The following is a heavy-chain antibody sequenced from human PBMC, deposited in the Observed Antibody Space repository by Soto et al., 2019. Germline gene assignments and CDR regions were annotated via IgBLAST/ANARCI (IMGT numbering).Heavy chain of an antibody. J-gene: IGHJ3*02. V-gene: IGHV4-59*01. Sequence: SETMSITCTVYDLSISSSYWSWIRQPPWKVLEWIGCIYYSGSTNYNPSLKCRVTISVYTSKNQFSLKLSSVTASDTAVYYCARGLISGYYLYDAFDIWGQGTMVT. CDR2: IYYSGST. D-gene: IGHD3-22*01. CDR1: DLSISSSY. CDR3: ARGLISGYYLYDAFDI.